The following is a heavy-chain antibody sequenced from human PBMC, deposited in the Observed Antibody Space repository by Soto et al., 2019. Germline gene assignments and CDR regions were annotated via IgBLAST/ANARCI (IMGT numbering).Heavy chain of an antibody. CDR3: ARGGSDKDY. CDR1: GGSISSYY. D-gene: IGHD3-10*01. CDR2: IYYSGST. J-gene: IGHJ4*02. Sequence: SETLSLTCTVSGGSISSYYWSWIRQPPGKGLEWIGYIYYSGSTNYNPSLKSRVTISVDTSKNQFSLKLSSVTAADTAVYYCARGGSDKDYWGQGTLVTVSS. V-gene: IGHV4-59*01.